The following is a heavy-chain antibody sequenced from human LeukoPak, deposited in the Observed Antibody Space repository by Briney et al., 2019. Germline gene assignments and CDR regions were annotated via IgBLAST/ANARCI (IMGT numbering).Heavy chain of an antibody. D-gene: IGHD6-25*01. CDR2: MNPNSGGT. V-gene: IGHV1-2*02. CDR1: GYTFTGYY. CDR3: AINKAAKSLDY. J-gene: IGHJ4*02. Sequence: AASVKVSCKASGYTFTGYYIHWVRQAPGQGLEWMAWMNPNSGGTSYAQKFQGRVTMTRDTSISTGYMELSRLRFDDTAVYYCAINKAAKSLDYWGQGTLVTVSS.